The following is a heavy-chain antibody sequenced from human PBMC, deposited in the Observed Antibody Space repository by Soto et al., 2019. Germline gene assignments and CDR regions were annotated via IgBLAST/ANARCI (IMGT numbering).Heavy chain of an antibody. CDR2: IYSTVSS. D-gene: IGHD5-18*01. J-gene: IGHJ5*02. V-gene: IGHV4-30-4*01. Sequence: SEALSLTCTVSGGSISSGNYYWSWILQSPGKGLEWIGYIYSTVSSYYNPSLRSRVSMSVDTSKNQFSLNLSSVTAADTAVYFCARDGIQLCRFGRDRFERWGKGTQVTVSS. CDR1: GGSISSGNYY. CDR3: ARDGIQLCRFGRDRFER.